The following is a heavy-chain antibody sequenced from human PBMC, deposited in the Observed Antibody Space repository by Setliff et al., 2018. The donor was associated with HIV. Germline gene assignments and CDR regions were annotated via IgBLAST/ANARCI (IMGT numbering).Heavy chain of an antibody. J-gene: IGHJ4*02. CDR2: IYFSGTP. D-gene: IGHD1-1*01. Sequence: SETLSLTCTVSGGSINSRSYYWAWIRQPPGKGLEWVASIYFSGTPYYNPSLKSRVTISVDTSKKQFSLKLRSVTAADTAVYYCAQLGMVDDFDYWGQGTLVTVSS. CDR3: AQLGMVDDFDY. CDR1: GGSINSRSYY. V-gene: IGHV4-39*01.